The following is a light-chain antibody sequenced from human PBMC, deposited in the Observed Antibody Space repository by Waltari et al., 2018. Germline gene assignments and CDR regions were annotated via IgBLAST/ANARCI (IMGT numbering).Light chain of an antibody. CDR3: QSYDTTLSVV. Sequence: QSVLTQPPSVSGAPGQRVSIPCPGSTSNTGAGYDVPWYQQGPGKAPKLIIYGTNTRPLGVPDRFFGSQYGTSASLAIIGLQAEDEGDYYCQSYDTTLSVVFGGGTKLTVL. V-gene: IGLV1-40*01. CDR1: TSNTGAGYD. J-gene: IGLJ2*01. CDR2: GTN.